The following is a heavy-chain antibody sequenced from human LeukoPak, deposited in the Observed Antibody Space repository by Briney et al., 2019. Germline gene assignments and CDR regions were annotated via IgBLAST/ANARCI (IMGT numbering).Heavy chain of an antibody. Sequence: QPGGSLRLSCAASGFTFSSYAMSWVRQAPGKGLEWISAISGSGGSTYYADSVKGRFTISRDNSKNTLYLQMNSLRAEDTAVYYCAKDLAIYDSIYFDYWGQGTLVTVSS. V-gene: IGHV3-23*01. CDR1: GFTFSSYA. CDR3: AKDLAIYDSIYFDY. CDR2: ISGSGGST. J-gene: IGHJ4*02. D-gene: IGHD3-22*01.